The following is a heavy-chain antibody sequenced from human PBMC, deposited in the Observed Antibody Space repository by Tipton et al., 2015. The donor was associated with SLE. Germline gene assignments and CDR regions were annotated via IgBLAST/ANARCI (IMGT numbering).Heavy chain of an antibody. Sequence: GSLRLSCAASGFTFSSYAMSWVRQAPGKGLEWVSAISGSGGSTYYAGSVKGRFTISRDNSKNTLYLQMNSLRAEDTAVYYCAKDLKGYGGPLDYWGQGTLVTVSS. D-gene: IGHD1-26*01. CDR2: ISGSGGST. J-gene: IGHJ4*02. CDR3: AKDLKGYGGPLDY. CDR1: GFTFSSYA. V-gene: IGHV3-23*01.